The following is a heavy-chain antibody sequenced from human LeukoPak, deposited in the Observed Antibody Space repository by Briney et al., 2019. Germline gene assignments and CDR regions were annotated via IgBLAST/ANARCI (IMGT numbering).Heavy chain of an antibody. CDR1: GFTFSYFW. CDR2: IKQDGSEK. J-gene: IGHJ1*01. CDR3: AKVMGCSGGSCYHFQH. D-gene: IGHD2-15*01. V-gene: IGHV3-7*01. Sequence: GGSLRLSCAASGFTFSYFWMSWVRQAPGKGLEWVANIKQDGSEKYYVDSVSGRFIISRDNAKNSLYLQMNSLRAEDTAVYYCAKVMGCSGGSCYHFQHWGQGTLVTVSS.